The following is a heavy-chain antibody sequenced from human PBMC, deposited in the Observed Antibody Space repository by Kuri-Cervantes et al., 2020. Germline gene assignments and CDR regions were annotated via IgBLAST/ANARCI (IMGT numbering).Heavy chain of an antibody. V-gene: IGHV3-23*01. CDR3: AKDTYGSGSYLFDY. J-gene: IGHJ4*02. CDR2: INSGGNT. CDR1: GFTFTNFA. D-gene: IGHD3-10*01. Sequence: GESLKISCAASGFTFTNFAMTWVRQAPGKGLEWVSTINSGGNTYYADSVKGRFTISRDNSKNTMYLQMNSLRAEDTAVYYCAKDTYGSGSYLFDYWGQGTLVTVSS.